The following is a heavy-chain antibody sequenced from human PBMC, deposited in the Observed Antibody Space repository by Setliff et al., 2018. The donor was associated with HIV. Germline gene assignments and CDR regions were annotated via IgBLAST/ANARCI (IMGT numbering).Heavy chain of an antibody. Sequence: ASVKVSCKASGNSFHSYAFSWVRQAPGQGLEWMGGIIPLFGSANYAQKFQGRVTSTADESTSTVYMEVSGLRFEDTAVYFCAKDGPTVIEGSYMDVWGKGTTVTVSS. D-gene: IGHD4-4*01. CDR3: AKDGPTVIEGSYMDV. CDR2: IIPLFGSA. J-gene: IGHJ6*03. CDR1: GNSFHSYA. V-gene: IGHV1-69*13.